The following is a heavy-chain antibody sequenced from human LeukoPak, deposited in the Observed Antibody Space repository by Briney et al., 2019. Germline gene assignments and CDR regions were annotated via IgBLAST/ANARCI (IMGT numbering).Heavy chain of an antibody. CDR3: ARGNHIYGDQSLDT. V-gene: IGHV3-30*04. CDR2: TSFDSRSK. D-gene: IGHD2-21*02. J-gene: IGHJ5*02. CDR1: GFTFSSYA. Sequence: PGGSLRLSCAASGFTFSSYAMHWVRQAPGKGLEWVAVTSFDSRSKHYADSVEGRFTISRDNPKKTLYLQMSDLREEDTAMYFCARGNHIYGDQSLDTWGQGTLLTVSS.